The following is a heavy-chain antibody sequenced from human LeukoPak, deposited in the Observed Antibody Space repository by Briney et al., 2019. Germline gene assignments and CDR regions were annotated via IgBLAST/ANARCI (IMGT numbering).Heavy chain of an antibody. CDR3: ARESERSGWYDY. D-gene: IGHD6-19*01. CDR2: ISGDGGST. Sequence: GGSLRLSCAASGFTFHDYSIHWVRQAPGKGLEWVSLISGDGGSTFYADSVKGRFTISRDNSKNSLYLQMSSLRSEDTALYYCARESERSGWYDYWGQGTLVTVSS. CDR1: GFTFHDYS. J-gene: IGHJ4*02. V-gene: IGHV3-43*02.